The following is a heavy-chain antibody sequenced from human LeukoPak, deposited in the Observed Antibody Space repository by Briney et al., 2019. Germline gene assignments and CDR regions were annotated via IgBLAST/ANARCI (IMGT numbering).Heavy chain of an antibody. D-gene: IGHD6-19*01. V-gene: IGHV3-30*04. CDR1: GFTFSSYV. Sequence: PGRSLRLSCAASGFTFSSYVMHWVRQAPGKGLECVAVISNDGSDKYYADSVKGRFTISRDNSKNTLYLQMNSLRAEGTALYYCARDGGYSRGWTYGAGDYWGQGTLVTVSS. CDR2: ISNDGSDK. J-gene: IGHJ4*02. CDR3: ARDGGYSRGWTYGAGDY.